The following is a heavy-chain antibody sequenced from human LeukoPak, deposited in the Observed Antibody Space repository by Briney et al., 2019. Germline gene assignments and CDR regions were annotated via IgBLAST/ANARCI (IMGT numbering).Heavy chain of an antibody. CDR1: GFTFSSYG. CDR2: IGYDGSNK. J-gene: IGHJ1*01. D-gene: IGHD6-13*01. V-gene: IGHV3-33*01. CDR3: ARDAGYSSSWYYLGAEYFQH. Sequence: GGSLRLSCAASGFTFSSYGMHWVRQAPGKGLKWVAVIGYDGSNKYYADSVKGRFTISRDNSKNTLYLQMNSLRAEDTAVYYCARDAGYSSSWYYLGAEYFQHWGQGTLVTVSS.